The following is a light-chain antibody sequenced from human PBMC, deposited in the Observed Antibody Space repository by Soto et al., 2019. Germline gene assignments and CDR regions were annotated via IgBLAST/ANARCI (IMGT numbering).Light chain of an antibody. CDR3: VQTLQIPDT. J-gene: IGKJ2*01. CDR1: QSLLHSNGHNF. V-gene: IGKV2-28*01. CDR2: LAF. Sequence: DIVMTQSPLSLTVLPGESASISCRSSQSLLHSNGHNFLDLYLQKPGQSPQLLIYLAFNRASGVPDRFSGSRSGTDFTLKISRVEADDVGVYSCVQTLQIPDTFGQGTKPEIK.